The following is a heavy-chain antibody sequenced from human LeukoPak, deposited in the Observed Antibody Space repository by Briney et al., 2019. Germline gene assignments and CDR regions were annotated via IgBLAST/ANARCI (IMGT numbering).Heavy chain of an antibody. CDR3: ARGRFSFDY. J-gene: IGHJ4*02. V-gene: IGHV3-7*03. CDR2: IKPDESEK. CDR1: GFTFSSYW. Sequence: QTGGSLRLPCAASGFTFSSYWMTWVRQAPGEGLEWVANIKPDESEKYYLDSVKGRFTISRDNAKNSVYLQMNSLRAEDTAVYYCARGRFSFDYWGQGTLDTVSS.